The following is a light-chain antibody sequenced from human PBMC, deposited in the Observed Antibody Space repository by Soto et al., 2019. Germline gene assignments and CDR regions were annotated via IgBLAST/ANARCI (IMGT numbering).Light chain of an antibody. CDR3: QQYDNFPYT. J-gene: IGKJ2*01. CDR1: QDISNY. Sequence: VQLTQSPSSLSASVGDRVTITCQASQDISNYLSWFQQQPGKAPKLLIYDASKLQTGVPSRFSGSGSGTDFTFSINSLQPEDIATYFCQQYDNFPYTFGQGTKLEIE. CDR2: DAS. V-gene: IGKV1-33*01.